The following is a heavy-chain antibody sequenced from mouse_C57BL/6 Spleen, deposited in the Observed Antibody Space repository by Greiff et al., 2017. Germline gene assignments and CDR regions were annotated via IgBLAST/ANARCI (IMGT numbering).Heavy chain of an antibody. Sequence: EVKLQESGTVLARPGASVKMSCKTSGYTFTSYWMHWVKQRPGQGLEWIGAIYPGNSDTSYNQKFKGKAKLTAVTSASTAYMELSSLTNEDSAVYYCTRVSYYGTNYYAMDYWGQGTSVTVSS. CDR2: IYPGNSDT. D-gene: IGHD2-1*01. CDR1: GYTFTSYW. J-gene: IGHJ4*01. CDR3: TRVSYYGTNYYAMDY. V-gene: IGHV1-5*01.